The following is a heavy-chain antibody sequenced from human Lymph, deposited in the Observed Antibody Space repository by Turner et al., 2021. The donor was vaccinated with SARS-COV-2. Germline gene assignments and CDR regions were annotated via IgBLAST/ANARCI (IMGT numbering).Heavy chain of an antibody. V-gene: IGHV3-21*01. CDR3: ARDIPTTADYFDY. Sequence: EVQLVESGGGLVKPGGSRRLSCAASGLPFSTYSMNWVRQAPGKGLEWISSISSSSSYIYYADSVKGRFTISRDDAKNSLYLQMNSLRAEDTAVYYCARDIPTTADYFDYWGQGTLVTVSS. CDR1: GLPFSTYS. D-gene: IGHD4-17*01. CDR2: ISSSSSYI. J-gene: IGHJ4*02.